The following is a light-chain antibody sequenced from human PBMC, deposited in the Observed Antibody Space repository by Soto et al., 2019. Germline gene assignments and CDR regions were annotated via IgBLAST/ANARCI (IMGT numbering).Light chain of an antibody. J-gene: IGKJ5*01. CDR2: GAS. CDR3: QQYNSWPTIT. CDR1: ESVSST. V-gene: IGKV3-15*01. Sequence: EIARTPSPATPSVPPEERATLSCIAIESVSSTLAWYQQRPGQPPRLVIYGASTRATGIPARFSGGESGTEFTLTISSLQSEDFAVYYGQQYNSWPTITFCQGTRLEIK.